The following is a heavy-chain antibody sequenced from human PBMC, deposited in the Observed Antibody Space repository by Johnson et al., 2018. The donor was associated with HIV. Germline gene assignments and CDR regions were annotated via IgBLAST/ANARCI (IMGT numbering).Heavy chain of an antibody. CDR3: AYSGRYDSAFDI. CDR1: GFSFRSYW. V-gene: IGHV3-7*01. J-gene: IGHJ3*02. Sequence: VQLVESGGGLVRPGGSLRLSCAASGFSFRSYWMSWVRQAPGKGLEWVANIKQDGSETFYADSVKGRFIISSDNARNSVFLQMNSLRAEDTAVYYCAYSGRYDSAFDIWGQGTMVTVSS. D-gene: IGHD1-26*01. CDR2: IKQDGSET.